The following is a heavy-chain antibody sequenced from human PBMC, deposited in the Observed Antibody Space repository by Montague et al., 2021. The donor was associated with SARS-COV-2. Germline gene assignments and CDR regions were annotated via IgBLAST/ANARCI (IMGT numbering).Heavy chain of an antibody. V-gene: IGHV2-70*01. Sequence: PPLVKPTQTLTLTCTFSGFSLSTSGMCVSWIRQPPGKALEWLALXXWDDDKYYSTSLKTRLTISKDTSKNQVVLTMTNMDPVDTATYYCARIRDYDILTGSYSGFDYWGQGTLATVSS. J-gene: IGHJ4*02. CDR1: GFSLSTSGMC. D-gene: IGHD3-9*01. CDR3: ARIRDYDILTGSYSGFDY. CDR2: XXWDDDK.